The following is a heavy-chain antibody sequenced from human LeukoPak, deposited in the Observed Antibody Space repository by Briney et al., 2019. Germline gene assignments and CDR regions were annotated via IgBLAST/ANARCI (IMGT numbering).Heavy chain of an antibody. V-gene: IGHV3-23*01. CDR2: ISGSGGST. CDR1: GFTFSSYA. Sequence: PGGSLRLSCAASGFTFSSYAMGWVRQAPGKGLEWVSAISGSGGSTYYADSVKGRFTISRDNSKNTLYLQMNSLRAEDTAVYYRAKSGYCSSTSCYGHYYYYYGMDVWGQGTTVTVSS. J-gene: IGHJ6*02. D-gene: IGHD2-2*03. CDR3: AKSGYCSSTSCYGHYYYYYGMDV.